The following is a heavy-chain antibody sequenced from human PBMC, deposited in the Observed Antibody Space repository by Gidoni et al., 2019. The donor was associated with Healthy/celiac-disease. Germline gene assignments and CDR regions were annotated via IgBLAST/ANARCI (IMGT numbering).Heavy chain of an antibody. CDR2: IWYDGSNK. CDR3: ARRGMGKVGATTVYYFDY. D-gene: IGHD1-26*01. J-gene: IGHJ4*02. CDR1: GFTFGSYG. Sequence: QVQLVESGGGVVQPGRALKLSCAASGFTFGSYGRHWVRLAPGKGLEWVAVIWYDGSNKYYADSVKGRFTISRDNSKNTLYLQMNSLRAEDTAVYYCARRGMGKVGATTVYYFDYWGQGTLVTVSS. V-gene: IGHV3-33*01.